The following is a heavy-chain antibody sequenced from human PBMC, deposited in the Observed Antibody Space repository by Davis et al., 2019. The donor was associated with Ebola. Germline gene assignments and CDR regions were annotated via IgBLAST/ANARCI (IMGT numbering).Heavy chain of an antibody. J-gene: IGHJ4*02. D-gene: IGHD4-17*01. CDR3: AMTTVTLQRLDY. V-gene: IGHV1-3*01. Sequence: AASVKVSCKAPGYSFTNYAMHWVRQAPGQRLEWMGWINAGNGNTKYSQKFQGRVTITRDTSASTAYMELSSLRSEDTAVYYCAMTTVTLQRLDYWGQGTLVTVSS. CDR2: INAGNGNT. CDR1: GYSFTNYA.